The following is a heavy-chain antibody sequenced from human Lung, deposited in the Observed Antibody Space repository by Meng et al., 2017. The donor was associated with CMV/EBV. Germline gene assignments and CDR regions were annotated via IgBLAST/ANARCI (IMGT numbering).Heavy chain of an antibody. D-gene: IGHD2/OR15-2a*01. CDR2: INHSGST. J-gene: IGHJ4*02. CDR1: GGSFSGYY. V-gene: IGHV4-34*01. Sequence: ECGAGLLKPSETLSLTCAVYGGSFSGYYWSWIRQPPGKGLEWIGEINHSGSTNYNPSLKSRVTISVDTSKNQFSLKLSSVTAADTAVYYCARGFLSFVRVFDYWGQGTLVTVSS. CDR3: ARGFLSFVRVFDY.